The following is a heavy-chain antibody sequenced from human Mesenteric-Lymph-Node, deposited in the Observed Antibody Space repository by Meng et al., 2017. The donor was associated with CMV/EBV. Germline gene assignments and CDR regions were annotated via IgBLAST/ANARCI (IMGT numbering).Heavy chain of an antibody. D-gene: IGHD3-10*01. Sequence: TFSGYTVNWVRQAPGKELEWVSSISSSSSYIYYADSVKGRFTISRDNAKNSLYLQMNSLRAEDTAVYYCAREGYYYDSGSYYYYFDYWGQGTLVTVSS. J-gene: IGHJ4*02. CDR1: TFSGYT. CDR2: ISSSSSYI. CDR3: AREGYYYDSGSYYYYFDY. V-gene: IGHV3-21*01.